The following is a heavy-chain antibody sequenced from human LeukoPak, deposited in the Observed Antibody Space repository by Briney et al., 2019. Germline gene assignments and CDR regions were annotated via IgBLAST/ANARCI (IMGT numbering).Heavy chain of an antibody. CDR3: AREFQWLYRTGYYYFAY. D-gene: IGHD6-19*01. CDR2: VYTSGST. V-gene: IGHV4-61*02. CDR1: GGSISSGSYY. J-gene: IGHJ4*02. Sequence: SQTLSLTCTVSGGSISSGSYYWNWVRQPAGKGLEWIGRVYTSGSTNYNPSLKSRVTISVDTSKNQFSLKLSSVTAADTAVYYCAREFQWLYRTGYYYFAYWGQGTLVTVSS.